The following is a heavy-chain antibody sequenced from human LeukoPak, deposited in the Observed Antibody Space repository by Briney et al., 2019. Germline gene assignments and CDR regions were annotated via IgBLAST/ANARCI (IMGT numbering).Heavy chain of an antibody. J-gene: IGHJ5*02. Sequence: PSETLSLTCTVSGGSISSYYWSWIRQPPGKGLEWIGYIYYSGSTNYNPSLKSRVTISVDTSKNQFSLKLSSVTAADTAVYYCARRYGSGSPRFDPWGQGTLVTVSS. CDR2: IYYSGST. V-gene: IGHV4-59*01. CDR3: ARRYGSGSPRFDP. CDR1: GGSISSYY. D-gene: IGHD3-10*01.